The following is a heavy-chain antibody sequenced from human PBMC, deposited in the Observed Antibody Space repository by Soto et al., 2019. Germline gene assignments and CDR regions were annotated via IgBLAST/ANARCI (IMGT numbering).Heavy chain of an antibody. J-gene: IGHJ6*02. V-gene: IGHV6-1*01. Sequence: PSQTLSLTCAISGDSVSSNSSAWNWIRQSPSRGLEWLGRTYYRSKWYNDYAVSVKSRITINPDTSKNQFSLQLNSVTPEDTAVYYCAREKQSSSGWHTAVYYYYDMDVWGQGNTVSVSS. CDR1: GDSVSSNSSA. CDR3: AREKQSSSGWHTAVYYYYDMDV. D-gene: IGHD6-19*01. CDR2: TYYRSKWYN.